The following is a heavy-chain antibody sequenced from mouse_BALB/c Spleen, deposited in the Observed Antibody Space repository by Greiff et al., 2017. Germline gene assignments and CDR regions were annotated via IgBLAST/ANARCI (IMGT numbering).Heavy chain of an antibody. D-gene: IGHD2-3*01. CDR1: GYAFTNYW. J-gene: IGHJ4*01. Sequence: QVQLKESGAELVRPGTSVKISCKASGYAFTNYWLGWVKQRPGHGLEWIGDIYPGSGNTYYNEKFKGKATLTADKSSSTAYMQLSSLTSEDSAVYFCARSGDGPYAMDYWGQGTSVTVSS. V-gene: IGHV1-63*01. CDR3: ARSGDGPYAMDY. CDR2: IYPGSGNT.